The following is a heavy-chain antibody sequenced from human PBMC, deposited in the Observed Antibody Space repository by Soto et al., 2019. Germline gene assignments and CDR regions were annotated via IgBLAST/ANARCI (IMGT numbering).Heavy chain of an antibody. CDR2: ISRDGTNK. CDR3: ARSRSGAVADSFDF. Sequence: PGESLRLSCAASGFTFSRYAIHWVRQAPGKGLEWVAVISRDGTNKYYVDSVKGRFTISRDNSRNTLYLQMNSLRHEDAAVYYCARSRSGAVADSFDFWGQGTLVTVSS. D-gene: IGHD3-10*01. J-gene: IGHJ4*02. V-gene: IGHV3-30*04. CDR1: GFTFSRYA.